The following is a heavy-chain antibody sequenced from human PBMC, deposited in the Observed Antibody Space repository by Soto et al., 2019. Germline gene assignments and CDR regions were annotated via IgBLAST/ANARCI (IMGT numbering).Heavy chain of an antibody. CDR2: IYHSGST. D-gene: IGHD6-13*01. Sequence: QVQLQESGPGLVKPSGTLSLTCAVSGGSISSSNWWSWVRQPPGKGLEWIGEIYHSGSTNYNPSLKSRVTISVDKSKNQFSLKLSSVTAAHTAVYYCARAIAAAGTRVYYYYGMDVWGQGTTVTVSS. CDR1: GGSISSSNW. J-gene: IGHJ6*02. V-gene: IGHV4-4*02. CDR3: ARAIAAAGTRVYYYYGMDV.